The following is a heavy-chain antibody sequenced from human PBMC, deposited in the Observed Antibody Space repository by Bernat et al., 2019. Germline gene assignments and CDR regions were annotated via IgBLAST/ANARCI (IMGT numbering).Heavy chain of an antibody. V-gene: IGHV1-18*03. Sequence: QVQLVQSGAEVKKPGASVKVSCKASGYTFTSYGISWVRQAPGQGLEWMGWISAYNGNTNYAQKLQGRVTMTTDTSTSTAYMELRSLRSDDMAVYYCARYGDYVGTHYYYYYYMDVWGKGITVTVSS. J-gene: IGHJ6*03. CDR2: ISAYNGNT. CDR3: ARYGDYVGTHYYYYYYMDV. CDR1: GYTFTSYG. D-gene: IGHD4-17*01.